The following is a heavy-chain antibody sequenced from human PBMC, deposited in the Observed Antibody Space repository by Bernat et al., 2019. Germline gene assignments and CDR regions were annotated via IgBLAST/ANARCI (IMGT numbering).Heavy chain of an antibody. CDR3: ARSGITGTTGAFDI. V-gene: IGHV3-30*01. D-gene: IGHD1-7*01. CDR2: ISYDGSNK. CDR1: GFTFSSYA. J-gene: IGHJ3*02. Sequence: VQLLESGGGLVQPGGSLRLSCAASGFTFSSYAMHWVRQAPGKGLEWVAVISYDGSNKYYADSVKGRFTISRDNSKNTLYLRMNSLRAEDTAVYYCARSGITGTTGAFDIWGQGTMVTVSS.